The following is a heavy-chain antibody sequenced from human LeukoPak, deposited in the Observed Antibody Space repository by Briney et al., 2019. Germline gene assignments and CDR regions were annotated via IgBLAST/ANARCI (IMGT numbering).Heavy chain of an antibody. V-gene: IGHV3-64*01. Sequence: PGGSLRLSCAASGFTFSSYAMHWVRQAPGKGLEYVSGISSNGGSTYYANSVKGRFTISRDNSKNTLYLQMGSLRAEDMAVYYCAREIAAAGTTFDYWGQGTLVTVSS. CDR1: GFTFSSYA. D-gene: IGHD6-13*01. J-gene: IGHJ4*02. CDR3: AREIAAAGTTFDY. CDR2: ISSNGGST.